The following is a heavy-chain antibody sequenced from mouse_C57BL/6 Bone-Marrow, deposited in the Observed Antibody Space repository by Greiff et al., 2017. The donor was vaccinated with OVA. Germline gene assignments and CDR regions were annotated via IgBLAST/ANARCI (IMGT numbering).Heavy chain of an antibody. CDR1: GYTFTSYW. V-gene: IGHV1-55*01. CDR3: ERETDQAKEFAY. D-gene: IGHD3-2*02. CDR2: IYPSSGST. J-gene: IGHJ3*01. Sequence: VQLQQSGAELVKPGASVKMSCKASGYTFTSYWITWVKQRPGQGLEWIGDIYPSSGSTNYNEKFKSKATLTVDTSSSTAYMQLSSLTSEDSAVYDYERETDQAKEFAYWGQGTLLTVSA.